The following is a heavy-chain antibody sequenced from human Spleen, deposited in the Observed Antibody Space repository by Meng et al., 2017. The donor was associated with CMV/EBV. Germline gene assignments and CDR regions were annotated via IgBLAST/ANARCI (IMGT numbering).Heavy chain of an antibody. D-gene: IGHD6-19*01. CDR1: GGSISSGAYY. Sequence: SETLSLTCTVSGGSISSGAYYWSWIRQHPGKDLEWIGYIYYSGSTNYNPSLKSRVTISVDTSKNQFSLKLSSVTAADTAVYYCARYSSGWYYFDYWGQGTLVTVSS. CDR2: IYYSGST. J-gene: IGHJ4*02. V-gene: IGHV4-61*08. CDR3: ARYSSGWYYFDY.